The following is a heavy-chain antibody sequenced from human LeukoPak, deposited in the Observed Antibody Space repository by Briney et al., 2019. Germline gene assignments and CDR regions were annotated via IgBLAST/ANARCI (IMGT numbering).Heavy chain of an antibody. CDR2: IYYSGST. Sequence: SETLSLTCTVSGGSISSGDYYWSWIRQPPGKGLEWIGYIYYSGSTYYNPSLKSRVTISVDTSKNQFSLKLSSVTAADTAVYYCARAREKAYYDFWGGYPTNYYFDYWGQGTLVTVSS. CDR3: ARAREKAYYDFWGGYPTNYYFDY. V-gene: IGHV4-30-4*01. CDR1: GGSISSGDYY. J-gene: IGHJ4*02. D-gene: IGHD3-3*01.